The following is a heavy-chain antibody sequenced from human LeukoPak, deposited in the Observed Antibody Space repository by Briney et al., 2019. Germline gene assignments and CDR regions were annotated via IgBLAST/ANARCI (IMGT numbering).Heavy chain of an antibody. CDR2: ISSSGSTI. J-gene: IGHJ4*02. CDR1: GFTFSSYA. Sequence: GGSLRLSCAASGFTFSSYAMSWVRQAPGKGLEWVSYISSSGSTIYYADSVKGRFTISRDNAKNSLYLQMNSLRAEDTAVYYCARDGDGYNWGYYFDYWGQGTLVTVSS. CDR3: ARDGDGYNWGYYFDY. V-gene: IGHV3-48*03. D-gene: IGHD5-24*01.